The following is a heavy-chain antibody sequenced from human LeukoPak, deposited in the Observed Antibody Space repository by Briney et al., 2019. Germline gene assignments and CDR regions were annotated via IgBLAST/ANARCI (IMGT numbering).Heavy chain of an antibody. Sequence: ASVKVSCKASGYTFTSYDINWVRQATGQGLEWMGWMNPNSGNTGYAQKFQGRVTITADKSTSTAYMELSSLRSEDTAVYYCARDRYSSSWYREVGDYWGQGTLVTVSS. CDR1: GYTFTSYD. CDR3: ARDRYSSSWYREVGDY. D-gene: IGHD6-13*01. J-gene: IGHJ4*02. CDR2: MNPNSGNT. V-gene: IGHV1-8*03.